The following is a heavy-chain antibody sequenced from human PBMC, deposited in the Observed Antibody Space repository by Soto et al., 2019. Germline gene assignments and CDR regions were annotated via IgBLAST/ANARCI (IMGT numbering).Heavy chain of an antibody. CDR2: ISGSGGST. D-gene: IGHD5-12*01. J-gene: IGHJ4*02. CDR3: AKHRRDGYKPLDY. CDR1: GFTFSSYA. Sequence: PGGSLRLSCSASGFTFSSYAMSWVRQAPGKGLEWVSAISGSGGSTYYADSVKGRFTISRDNSKNTLYLQMNSLRAEDTAVYYCAKHRRDGYKPLDYWGQGTLVTVSS. V-gene: IGHV3-23*01.